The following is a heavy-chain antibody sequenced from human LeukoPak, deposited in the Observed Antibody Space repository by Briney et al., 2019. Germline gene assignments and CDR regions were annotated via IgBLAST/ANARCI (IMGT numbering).Heavy chain of an antibody. D-gene: IGHD3-22*01. V-gene: IGHV1-69*13. Sequence: SVKVSCKASGGTFSSYAISWVRQAPGQGLEWMGGIIPIFGTANYAQKFQGRVTITADESTSTAYMELSSLRSEDTAVYYCARSGPGAYYYDSSGHPKRWDAFDIWGQGTMVTVSS. CDR3: ARSGPGAYYYDSSGHPKRWDAFDI. CDR2: IIPIFGTA. CDR1: GGTFSSYA. J-gene: IGHJ3*02.